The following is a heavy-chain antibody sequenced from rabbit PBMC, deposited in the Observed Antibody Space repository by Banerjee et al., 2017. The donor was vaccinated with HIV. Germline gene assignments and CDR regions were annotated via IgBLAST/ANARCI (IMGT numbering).Heavy chain of an antibody. Sequence: QEQLVESGGGLVKPEGSLTLTCKASGFSFSSSYYMCWVRQAPGKGLEWIACIYGGGSSNTYYASWAKGRFTISKTSSTTVTLQMTSLTAADTATYFCARAGTGRDYTGFNLWGPGTLVTVS. CDR3: ARAGTGRDYTGFNL. V-gene: IGHV1S45*01. CDR2: IYGGGSSNT. D-gene: IGHD7-1*01. J-gene: IGHJ4*01. CDR1: GFSFSSSYY.